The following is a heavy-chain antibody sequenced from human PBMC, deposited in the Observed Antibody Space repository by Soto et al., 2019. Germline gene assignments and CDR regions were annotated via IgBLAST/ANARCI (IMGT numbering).Heavy chain of an antibody. CDR3: AKVTYYDSTPDYGMDV. CDR2: ISYDGSNK. D-gene: IGHD3-22*01. Sequence: QVQLVESGGGVVQPGRSLRLSCAASGFTFSSYGMHWVRQAPGKGLEWVAVISYDGSNKYYADSVKGRFTISRDNSKNTLHLQMNSLRAEDTAVYYCAKVTYYDSTPDYGMDVWGQGTTVTVSS. V-gene: IGHV3-30*18. CDR1: GFTFSSYG. J-gene: IGHJ6*02.